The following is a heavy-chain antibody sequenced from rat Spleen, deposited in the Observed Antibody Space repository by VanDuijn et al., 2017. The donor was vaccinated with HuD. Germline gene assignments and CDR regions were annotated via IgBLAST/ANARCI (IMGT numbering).Heavy chain of an antibody. J-gene: IGHJ3*01. V-gene: IGHV2-41*01. D-gene: IGHD4-6*01. CDR1: GFSLTDSS. Sequence: QVQLKESGPGLVQPSQTLSLTCTVSGFSLTDSSVYWVRQPPGKGLEWMGVIWNTGGTRYNSALESRLSISKDTSKSQVFLKMNSLQTEDTATYYCARDENGYICVWFAYWGQGTLVTVSS. CDR2: IWNTGGT. CDR3: ARDENGYICVWFAY.